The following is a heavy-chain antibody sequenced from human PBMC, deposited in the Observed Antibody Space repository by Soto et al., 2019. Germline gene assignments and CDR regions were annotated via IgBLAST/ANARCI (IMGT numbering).Heavy chain of an antibody. Sequence: QVQLQESGPGLVKPSETLSLTCTVSGGSISSYYWSWIRQPPGKGLEWIGYIYYSGSTNYNPSLKSRVTISVDTSKNQFSLKLSSVTAADTAVYYCARDQKDTAMVKDYYYYGMDVWGQGTTVTVSS. CDR1: GGSISSYY. V-gene: IGHV4-59*01. J-gene: IGHJ6*02. CDR3: ARDQKDTAMVKDYYYYGMDV. D-gene: IGHD5-18*01. CDR2: IYYSGST.